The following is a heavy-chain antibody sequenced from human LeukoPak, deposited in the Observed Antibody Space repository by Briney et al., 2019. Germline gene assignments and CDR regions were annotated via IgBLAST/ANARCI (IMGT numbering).Heavy chain of an antibody. Sequence: SETLSLTCIVSGGSISSGGYYWSWIRQHPGKGLEWIGYIYYSGSTYYNPSLKSRVTISVDTSKNQFSLKLSSVTAADTAVYYCARVLNYYGSGSYSNYFDYWGQGTLVTVSS. CDR3: ARVLNYYGSGSYSNYFDY. CDR1: GGSISSGGYY. D-gene: IGHD3-10*01. CDR2: IYYSGST. J-gene: IGHJ4*02. V-gene: IGHV4-31*03.